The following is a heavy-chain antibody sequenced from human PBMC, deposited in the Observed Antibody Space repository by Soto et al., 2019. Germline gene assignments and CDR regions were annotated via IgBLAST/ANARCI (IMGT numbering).Heavy chain of an antibody. CDR1: GFTFSNYA. V-gene: IGHV3-30-3*01. Sequence: QVQLVESGGGEVQPGRSVRLSCAASGFTFSNYAMHWVRQAPGKGLEWVSVISKDGNNEFYADSVKGRFTISRDNSKNTLFLQMNSLTTADTSMYYCARSVYMSNLYDFDYWGQGTLVTVSS. J-gene: IGHJ4*02. CDR2: ISKDGNNE. CDR3: ARSVYMSNLYDFDY. D-gene: IGHD6-13*01.